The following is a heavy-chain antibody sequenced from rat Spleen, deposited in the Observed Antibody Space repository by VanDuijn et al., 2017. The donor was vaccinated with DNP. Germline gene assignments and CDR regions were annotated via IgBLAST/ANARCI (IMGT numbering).Heavy chain of an antibody. CDR1: GFTFSDYY. Sequence: EVQLVESGGGLVQPGRSLKLSCAASGFTFSDYYMAWVRQAPTKGLEWVATIFYAGTTTYYRGSVKGRFTISRDNANGTLYLQMDNLRSEDTATYHCATHSDGKYFDYWGQGVMVTVSS. D-gene: IGHD1-11*01. CDR2: IFYAGTTT. CDR3: ATHSDGKYFDY. J-gene: IGHJ2*01. V-gene: IGHV5S10*01.